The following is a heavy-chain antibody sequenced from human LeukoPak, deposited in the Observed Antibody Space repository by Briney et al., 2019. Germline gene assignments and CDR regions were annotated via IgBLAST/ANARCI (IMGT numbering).Heavy chain of an antibody. Sequence: ASVKVSCKTSGYTFSDYYIHWIRQAPGQGLEWMGIINPSGGSTSYAQKFQGRVTMTRDMSTSTVYMELSSLRSEDTAVYYCARGGVVPAAMRAAWFDPWGQGTLVTVSS. CDR2: INPSGGST. CDR3: ARGGVVPAAMRAAWFDP. D-gene: IGHD2-2*01. J-gene: IGHJ5*02. CDR1: GYTFSDYY. V-gene: IGHV1-46*01.